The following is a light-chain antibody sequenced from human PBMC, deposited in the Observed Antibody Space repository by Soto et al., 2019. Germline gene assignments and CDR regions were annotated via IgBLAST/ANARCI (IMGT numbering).Light chain of an antibody. CDR3: LLSYSGARLVV. CDR2: DTT. CDR1: TGAVTSGHY. Sequence: QAVVTQEPSLTVSPGGTVTLTCGSNTGAVTSGHYPYWSQQKPGQAPRTLIYDTTNRQSWTPVRFSGSLLGGKAALTLSGAQPEDEADYYCLLSYSGARLVVFGGGTKVTVL. J-gene: IGLJ2*01. V-gene: IGLV7-46*01.